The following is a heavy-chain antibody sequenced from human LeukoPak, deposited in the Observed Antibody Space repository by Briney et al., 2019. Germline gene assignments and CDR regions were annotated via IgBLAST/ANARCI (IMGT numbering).Heavy chain of an antibody. CDR2: IHHSGST. CDR1: GGSVSRSNW. CDR3: ARVRVRAFDY. V-gene: IGHV4-4*02. Sequence: PSGTLSLTCAVSGGSVSRSNWWNWVRQPPGKGLEWIGEIHHSGSTNYNPSLKSRVTMSVDKSKNQFSLKLSSVTAADTAVYYCARVRVRAFDYWGQGTLVTVSS. J-gene: IGHJ4*02. D-gene: IGHD3-10*01.